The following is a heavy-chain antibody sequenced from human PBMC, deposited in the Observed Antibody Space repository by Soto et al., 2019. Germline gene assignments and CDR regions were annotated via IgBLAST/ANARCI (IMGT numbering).Heavy chain of an antibody. Sequence: SETLSLTCTVSCGSISSYYWSWIRQPPGKGLEWIGYIYYSGSTNYNPSLKSRVTISVDTSKNQFSLKLSSVTAADTAVYYRARGGYSYGYYYYGMDVWGQGTTVTVSS. CDR3: ARGGYSYGYYYYGMDV. D-gene: IGHD5-18*01. J-gene: IGHJ6*02. CDR2: IYYSGST. V-gene: IGHV4-59*01. CDR1: CGSISSYY.